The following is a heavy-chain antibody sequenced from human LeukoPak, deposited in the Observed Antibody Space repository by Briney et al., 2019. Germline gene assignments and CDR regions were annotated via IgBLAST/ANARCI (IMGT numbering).Heavy chain of an antibody. CDR1: GYSFTSYW. Sequence: GESLQISCKGSGYSFTSYWIGWVRQLPGKGLEWMGIIYPGDSDTRYSPSFQGQVTISADKSISTAYLQWSSLKASDTAMYYCARVLLYYYDSSGTPGPDAFDIWGQGTMVTVSS. V-gene: IGHV5-51*01. CDR2: IYPGDSDT. CDR3: ARVLLYYYDSSGTPGPDAFDI. J-gene: IGHJ3*02. D-gene: IGHD3-22*01.